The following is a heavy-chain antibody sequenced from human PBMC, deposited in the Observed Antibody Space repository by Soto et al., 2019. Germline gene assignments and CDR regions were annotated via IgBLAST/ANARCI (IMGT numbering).Heavy chain of an antibody. CDR3: AKARPYGDPGCGVFNL. J-gene: IGHJ4*01. CDR2: ISVSGGST. V-gene: IGHV3-23*01. Sequence: EVHLLESGGGLAQPAGSLRLACVASGFTFSGYSMSWVRQAPGKGLEWVSGISVSGGSTYYADAVRGRFTISRDNAKNTLYLQMNSLRVEDTALYFCAKARPYGDPGCGVFNLWGQGTLVTVSS. CDR1: GFTFSGYS. D-gene: IGHD4-17*01.